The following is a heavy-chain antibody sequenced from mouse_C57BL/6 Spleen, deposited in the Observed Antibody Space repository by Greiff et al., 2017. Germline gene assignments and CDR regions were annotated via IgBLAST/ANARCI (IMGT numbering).Heavy chain of an antibody. CDR1: GFNIKDYY. CDR2: IDPEDGET. J-gene: IGHJ3*01. Sequence: EVKLVESGAELVKPGASVKLSCTASGFNIKDYYMHWVKQRTEQGLEWIGRIDPEDGETKYAPKFQGKATITADTSSNTAYLQLSSLTSDDTAVYYCARYYYGSSYSLAYWGQGTLVTVSA. V-gene: IGHV14-2*01. CDR3: ARYYYGSSYSLAY. D-gene: IGHD1-1*01.